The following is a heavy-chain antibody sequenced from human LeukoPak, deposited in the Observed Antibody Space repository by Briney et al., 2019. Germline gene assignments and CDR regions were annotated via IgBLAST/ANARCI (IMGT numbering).Heavy chain of an antibody. J-gene: IGHJ4*02. CDR2: INPNSGGT. CDR3: ARDTAIYYDSSGYYY. Sequence: GASVKVSCKASGYTFTGYYMHWVRQAPGQGLEWMGWINPNSGGTNYAQKFQGRVTMTRDTSISTAYMELSRLRSDDTAVYYCARDTAIYYDSSGYYYWGQGTLVTVSS. V-gene: IGHV1-2*02. CDR1: GYTFTGYY. D-gene: IGHD3-22*01.